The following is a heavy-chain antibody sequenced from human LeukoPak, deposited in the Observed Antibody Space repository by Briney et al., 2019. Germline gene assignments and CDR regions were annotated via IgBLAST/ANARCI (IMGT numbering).Heavy chain of an antibody. D-gene: IGHD3-22*01. V-gene: IGHV3-23*01. CDR2: ISSSGGTT. CDR3: AKDPIVVVRLEYFEY. CDR1: GFTFSSYA. J-gene: IGHJ4*02. Sequence: GGSLRLSCAASGFTFSSYAMSWVRQAPGKGLEWVSSISSSGGTTYYADSVKGRFTISRDNSENTLFLQMNSLRAEDTAVYYCAKDPIVVVRLEYFEYWGQGTLVTVSS.